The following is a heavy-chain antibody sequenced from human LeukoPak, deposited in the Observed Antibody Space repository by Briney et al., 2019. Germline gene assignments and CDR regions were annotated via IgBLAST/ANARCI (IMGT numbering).Heavy chain of an antibody. CDR1: GFTFSSYG. D-gene: IGHD1-14*01. J-gene: IGHJ4*02. Sequence: GGSLRLSCAASGFTFSSYGVSWVRQAPGKGLEWVSGISGSGHRTYYADSVKGRFTISRDNSKNTLYLQMNSPRAEDTAAYYCAKDGNRARFENWGQGTLVTVSS. V-gene: IGHV3-23*01. CDR2: ISGSGHRT. CDR3: AKDGNRARFEN.